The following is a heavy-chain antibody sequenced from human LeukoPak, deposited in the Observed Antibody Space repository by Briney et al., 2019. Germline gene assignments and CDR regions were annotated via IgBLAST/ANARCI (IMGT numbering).Heavy chain of an antibody. V-gene: IGHV4-61*02. CDR3: ARVGSDYYGSGSYYTHYYMDV. Sequence: SETLSLTCTVSGGSISRGSYYWSWIRQPAGKGLEWIGRIYTSGSTNYNPSLKSRVTISVDTSKNQFSLKLSSVTAADTAVYYCARVGSDYYGSGSYYTHYYMDVWGKGTTVTVSS. CDR1: GGSISRGSYY. CDR2: IYTSGST. J-gene: IGHJ6*03. D-gene: IGHD3-10*01.